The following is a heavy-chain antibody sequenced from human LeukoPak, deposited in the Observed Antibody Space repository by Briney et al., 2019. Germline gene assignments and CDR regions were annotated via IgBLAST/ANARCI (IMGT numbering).Heavy chain of an antibody. CDR2: IKQDGSVK. D-gene: IGHD6-19*01. Sequence: PGGSLRLSCAASGFSFSAYWMNWFRQAPGKGLEWVAIIKQDGSVKKYVDSVKSRFTISRDNAKTSLYLEMMSLRVEDTAIYYCAGGRGWLTTDWGQGTLVTVSS. V-gene: IGHV3-7*01. CDR1: GFSFSAYW. CDR3: AGGRGWLTTD. J-gene: IGHJ4*02.